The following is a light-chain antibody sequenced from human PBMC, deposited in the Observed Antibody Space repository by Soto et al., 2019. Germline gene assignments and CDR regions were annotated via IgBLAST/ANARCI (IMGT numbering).Light chain of an antibody. Sequence: DIQMTQSPSSVSASVGDRVTITCRASQGISTYLAWYQQKPGKAPNLLIHAASTLQSGVPSRFSGSGSRTDFTLTISSLQPEDFATYYCQKGNYFPLTFGGGTKVEIK. CDR2: AAS. CDR3: QKGNYFPLT. J-gene: IGKJ4*01. CDR1: QGISTY. V-gene: IGKV1D-12*01.